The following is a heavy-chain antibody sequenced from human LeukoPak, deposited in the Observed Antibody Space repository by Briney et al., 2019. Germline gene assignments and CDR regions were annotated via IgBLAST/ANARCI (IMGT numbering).Heavy chain of an antibody. CDR2: ICYSGST. Sequence: SETLSLACTVSGGSISSGDYYWSWIRQPPGMGLEWIGYICYSGSTYDNPSLKSRVTISVDTSKDQFSLKLSSVTAADTAVYYCARRYYDFWSGYYYGMDVWGQGTTVTVSS. V-gene: IGHV4-30-4*01. J-gene: IGHJ6*02. D-gene: IGHD3-3*01. CDR3: ARRYYDFWSGYYYGMDV. CDR1: GGSISSGDYY.